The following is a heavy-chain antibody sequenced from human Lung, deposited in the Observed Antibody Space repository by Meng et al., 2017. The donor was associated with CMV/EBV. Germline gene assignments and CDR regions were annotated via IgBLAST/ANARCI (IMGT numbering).Heavy chain of an antibody. Sequence: LSLXCAASGFTFTTYAMHWVRQAPGKGLEWVAVISYDGSNKYYADSVKGRFTISRDNSKNTLYLQMNSLRTVDTAVYSCARGEQLWLPLDVWGQGTTVTVSS. CDR1: GFTFTTYA. CDR2: ISYDGSNK. J-gene: IGHJ6*02. V-gene: IGHV3-30*04. CDR3: ARGEQLWLPLDV. D-gene: IGHD5-18*01.